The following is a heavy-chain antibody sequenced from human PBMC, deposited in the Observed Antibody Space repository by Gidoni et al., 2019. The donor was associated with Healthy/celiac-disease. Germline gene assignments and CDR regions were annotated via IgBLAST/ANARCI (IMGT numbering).Heavy chain of an antibody. J-gene: IGHJ4*02. Sequence: EVQLVESGGGLVQHGGSLRLSGAAPGFTFSSYERNWVRQAPGKGLEWVSYISSSGSPIYHAGSVKGRFTISRDHAKHSLYLQMNSLRAEDTAVYYCARTGEPPPHYDILTGSSYWGQGTLVTVSS. D-gene: IGHD3-9*01. CDR2: ISSSGSPI. V-gene: IGHV3-48*03. CDR1: GFTFSSYE. CDR3: ARTGEPPPHYDILTGSSY.